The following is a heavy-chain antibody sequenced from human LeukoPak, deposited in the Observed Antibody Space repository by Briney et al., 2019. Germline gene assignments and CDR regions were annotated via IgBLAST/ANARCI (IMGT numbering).Heavy chain of an antibody. V-gene: IGHV3-30*02. CDR3: AKDDSTTWYPYFQH. CDR2: IQYDGNIK. D-gene: IGHD2/OR15-2a*01. Sequence: QSGGSLRPSCAASGFTFSNHGMHWVRQAPGKGLEWVTFIQYDGNIKYYADSVKGRFTISRDNSKNTLFLQMNSLRPEDAAVYYCAKDDSTTWYPYFQHWGQGTLVTVSS. CDR1: GFTFSNHG. J-gene: IGHJ1*01.